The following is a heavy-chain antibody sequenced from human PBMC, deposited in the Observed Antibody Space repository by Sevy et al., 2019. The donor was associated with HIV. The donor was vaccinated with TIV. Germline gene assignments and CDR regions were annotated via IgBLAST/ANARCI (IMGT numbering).Heavy chain of an antibody. J-gene: IGHJ4*02. Sequence: GESLKISCKGSGYSFTSYWIGWVRQMPGKGLEWMGIIYPGDSDTRYSPSFQGQVTISADKSISTAYLQWSSLKTSDTAMKYCARGLCNGVCYFDYWGQGTLVTVSS. CDR3: ARGLCNGVCYFDY. D-gene: IGHD2-8*01. CDR1: GYSFTSYW. V-gene: IGHV5-51*01. CDR2: IYPGDSDT.